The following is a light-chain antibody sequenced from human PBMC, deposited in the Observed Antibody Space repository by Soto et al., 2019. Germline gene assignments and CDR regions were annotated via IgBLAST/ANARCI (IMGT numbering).Light chain of an antibody. Sequence: DIQMTQSPSSLSASVGDRVTITCRPSQNIGKFLNWYQQKPGKAPTALIHATSTLQSGVSSRFSGSGSDTEFTLTITSLQHEDFATYFCQQSLSSPLTFGGGTKV. V-gene: IGKV1-39*01. CDR3: QQSLSSPLT. CDR2: ATS. CDR1: QNIGKF. J-gene: IGKJ4*01.